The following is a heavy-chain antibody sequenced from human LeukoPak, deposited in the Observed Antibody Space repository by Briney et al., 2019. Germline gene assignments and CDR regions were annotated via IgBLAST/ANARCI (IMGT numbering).Heavy chain of an antibody. V-gene: IGHV1-24*01. D-gene: IGHD3-3*01. CDR1: GYTLTELS. CDR3: ATVFFALVGLSGPLSSAFDI. J-gene: IGHJ3*02. CDR2: FDPEDGET. Sequence: ASVKVSCQVSGYTLTELSMHWVRQAPGKGLEWMGDFDPEDGETIYAQKFQGRVTMTEDTSTDTAYMELSSLRSEDTAVYYCATVFFALVGLSGPLSSAFDIWGQGTMVTVSS.